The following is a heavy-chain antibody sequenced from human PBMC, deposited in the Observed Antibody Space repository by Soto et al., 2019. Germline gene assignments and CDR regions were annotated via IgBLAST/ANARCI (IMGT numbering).Heavy chain of an antibody. V-gene: IGHV4-4*02. J-gene: IGHJ5*02. D-gene: IGHD3-22*01. Sequence: QVQLQESGPGLVKPSGTLSLTCAVSGVSISTTNWWSWVRQPPGKGLEWIGEIYHSGSTNYNPSLKSRVTISVDTSKNQFSLKLSSVTAADTAVYYCARGRYYYDSSGFLNWFDPWGQGTLVTVSS. CDR1: GVSISTTNW. CDR2: IYHSGST. CDR3: ARGRYYYDSSGFLNWFDP.